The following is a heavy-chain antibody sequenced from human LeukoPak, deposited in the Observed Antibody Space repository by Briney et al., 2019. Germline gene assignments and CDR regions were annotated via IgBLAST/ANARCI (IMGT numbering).Heavy chain of an antibody. CDR3: AAHFWSGHYDY. CDR1: GYTFTSYY. CDR2: INPSGGST. V-gene: IGHV1-46*03. Sequence: ASVKVSCKASGYTFTSYYMHWVRQAPGQGLEWMGIINPSGGSTSCAQKFQGRVTMTRDTSTSTVYMELSSLRSEDTAVYYCAAHFWSGHYDYWGQGTLVTVSS. D-gene: IGHD3-3*02. J-gene: IGHJ4*02.